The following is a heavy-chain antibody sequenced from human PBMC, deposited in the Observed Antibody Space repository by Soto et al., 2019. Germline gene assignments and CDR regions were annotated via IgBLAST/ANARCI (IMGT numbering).Heavy chain of an antibody. J-gene: IGHJ4*02. CDR3: AKETYSGPLDY. CDR1: GFTFSDHY. CDR2: VSTSSSYT. V-gene: IGHV3-11*06. Sequence: PGGSLRLSCVASGFTFSDHYMTWIRQAPGKGLEWLSYVSTSSSYTNYADSVKGRFTISRDNSKNTLYLQMNSLRAEDTAVYYCAKETYSGPLDYWGQGTLVTVSS. D-gene: IGHD2-15*01.